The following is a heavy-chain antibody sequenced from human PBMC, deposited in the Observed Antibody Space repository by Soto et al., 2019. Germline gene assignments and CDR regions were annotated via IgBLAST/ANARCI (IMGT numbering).Heavy chain of an antibody. Sequence: PGGSLRLSCAASGFTFSSYAMHWVRQAPGKGLEWVAVISYDGSNNYYADSVKGRFTISRDNSKNTLYLQMNSLRAEDTAVYYCVGYGDYFDYWGQGTLVTVSS. V-gene: IGHV3-30-3*01. D-gene: IGHD4-17*01. CDR2: ISYDGSNN. CDR3: VGYGDYFDY. J-gene: IGHJ4*02. CDR1: GFTFSSYA.